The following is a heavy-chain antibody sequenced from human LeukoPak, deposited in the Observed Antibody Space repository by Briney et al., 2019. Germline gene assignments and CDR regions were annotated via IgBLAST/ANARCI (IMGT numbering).Heavy chain of an antibody. CDR2: INHSGST. CDR3: ATVGRLEGAAFDY. V-gene: IGHV4-34*01. D-gene: IGHD1-26*01. CDR1: GGSFSGYY. Sequence: PSETLSLTCAVSGGSFSGYYWSWIRQPPGKGLEWIGEINHSGSTNYNPSLKSRVTISVDTSKNQFSLKLSSVTAADTAVYYCATVGRLEGAAFDYWGQGTLVTVSS. J-gene: IGHJ4*02.